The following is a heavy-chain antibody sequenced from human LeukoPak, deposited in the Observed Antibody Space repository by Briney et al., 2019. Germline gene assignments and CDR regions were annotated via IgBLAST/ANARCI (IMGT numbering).Heavy chain of an antibody. D-gene: IGHD3-22*01. Sequence: GGSLRLSCAASGFTFSSYSMNWVRQAPGKGLEWVSYISSSSSTIYYADSVKGRFTISRDNAKNSLYLQMNSLRAEDTAVHYCARDQDGYYDSSGYYSPFDYWGQGTQVTVSS. CDR3: ARDQDGYYDSSGYYSPFDY. CDR1: GFTFSSYS. CDR2: ISSSSSTI. V-gene: IGHV3-48*01. J-gene: IGHJ4*02.